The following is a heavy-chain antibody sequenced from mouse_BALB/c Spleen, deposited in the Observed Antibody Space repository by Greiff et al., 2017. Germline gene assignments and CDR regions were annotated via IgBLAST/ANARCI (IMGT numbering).Heavy chain of an antibody. J-gene: IGHJ2*01. CDR3: ARSGSTMITDFDY. D-gene: IGHD2-4*01. CDR1: GYAFSSSW. V-gene: IGHV1-82*01. CDR2: IYPGDGDT. Sequence: VQLQQSGPELVKPGASVKISCKASGYAFSSSWMNWVKQRPGQGLEWIGRIYPGDGDTNYNGKFKGKATLTADKSSSTAYMQLSSLTSVDSAVYFCARSGSTMITDFDYWGQGTTLTVSS.